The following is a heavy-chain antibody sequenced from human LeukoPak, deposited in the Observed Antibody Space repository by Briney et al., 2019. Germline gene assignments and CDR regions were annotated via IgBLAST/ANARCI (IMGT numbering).Heavy chain of an antibody. D-gene: IGHD6-13*01. CDR3: VRGAYGSNWDAHFDY. Sequence: GGSLRLSCAASGFTFSSYWMSWVRQAPGKGLEWVANVKEDGSERYYVDSVKGRFTISRDNAKSSLYLQMNSLRVEDTAVYFCVRGAYGSNWDAHFDYWGQGTLVTVSS. CDR1: GFTFSSYW. J-gene: IGHJ4*02. CDR2: VKEDGSER. V-gene: IGHV3-7*01.